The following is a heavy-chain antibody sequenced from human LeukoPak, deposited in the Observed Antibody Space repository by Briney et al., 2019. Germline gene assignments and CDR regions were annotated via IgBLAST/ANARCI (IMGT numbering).Heavy chain of an antibody. D-gene: IGHD5-18*01. Sequence: ASVKVSCKASGYTFTSYYMHWVRQAPGQGLEWMGIINPSGGSTSYAQKFQGRVTMTRDTSTSTVYMELSSLRSEDTAVYYCARDSHQGGYSCGNVDYWGQGTLVTVSS. CDR1: GYTFTSYY. CDR2: INPSGGST. J-gene: IGHJ4*02. V-gene: IGHV1-46*01. CDR3: ARDSHQGGYSCGNVDY.